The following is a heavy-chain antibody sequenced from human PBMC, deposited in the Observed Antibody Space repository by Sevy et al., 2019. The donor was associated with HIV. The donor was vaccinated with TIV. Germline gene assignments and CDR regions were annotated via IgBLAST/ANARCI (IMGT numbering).Heavy chain of an antibody. V-gene: IGHV3-48*03. CDR2: ISNSGTTI. CDR3: ARDLPPSATTVAHFDC. J-gene: IGHJ4*02. Sequence: GEALKISCAASGFTFSRYEMNWVRQAPGKGLEWVSYISNSGTTISYSDSVKGRFTISRDNARNSLYLQMNSLRAEDTAVYYCARDLPPSATTVAHFDCWGQGTLVTVSS. D-gene: IGHD4-17*01. CDR1: GFTFSRYE.